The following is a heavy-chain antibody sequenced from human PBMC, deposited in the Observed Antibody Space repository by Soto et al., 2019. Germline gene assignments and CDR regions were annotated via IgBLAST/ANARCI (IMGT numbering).Heavy chain of an antibody. CDR1: GFTFSTYW. Sequence: GGSLRLSCAASGFTFSTYWMSWVRQAPGRGLEWVANIKQDGSEKYYVDSVKGRFTISRDNAKNSLYLQMNSLRAEDTAVYYCARDETYYYGSGPVGGQGTLVTVSS. CDR3: ARDETYYYGSGPV. J-gene: IGHJ4*02. V-gene: IGHV3-7*01. CDR2: IKQDGSEK. D-gene: IGHD3-10*01.